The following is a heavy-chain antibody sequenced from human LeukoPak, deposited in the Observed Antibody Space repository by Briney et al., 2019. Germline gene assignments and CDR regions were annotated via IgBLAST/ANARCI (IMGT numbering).Heavy chain of an antibody. CDR1: GFTFSSYA. CDR3: AKDFRATMIVVLVQNPSVLGDYFDY. CDR2: ISGSGGST. V-gene: IGHV3-23*01. Sequence: PGGSLRLSCAASGFTFSSYAMSWVRQAPGKGLEWVSAISGSGGSTYYADSVKGRFTISRDNSKNTLYLQMNSLRAEDTAVYYCAKDFRATMIVVLVQNPSVLGDYFDYWGQGTLVTVSS. J-gene: IGHJ4*02. D-gene: IGHD3-22*01.